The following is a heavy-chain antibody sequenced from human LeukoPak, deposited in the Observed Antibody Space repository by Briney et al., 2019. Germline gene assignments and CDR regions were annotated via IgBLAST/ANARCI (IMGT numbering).Heavy chain of an antibody. V-gene: IGHV1-18*01. CDR3: ARVYSTNYYGSGDRPFLYDY. CDR2: ISTYYGNT. Sequence: ASVKVSCKASGYTFTSYGFSWVRQAPGQGLEWMGWISTYYGNTNYAQKLQDRVTMTTDTSTSTAYMELTSLRSDDTAVYYCARVYSTNYYGSGDRPFLYDYWGQGTVVTVSS. J-gene: IGHJ4*02. D-gene: IGHD3-10*01. CDR1: GYTFTSYG.